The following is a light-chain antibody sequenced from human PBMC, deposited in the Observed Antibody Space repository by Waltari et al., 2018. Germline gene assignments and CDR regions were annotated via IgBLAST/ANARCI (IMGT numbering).Light chain of an antibody. CDR1: TSDIGAYDY. CDR3: SSYSSTNTLAVV. Sequence: QSALPQPASVSGSPGQSITISCTGTTSDIGAYDYVSWYQQHPGKAPKLIIYDVSNRPSGISDRFSGSKSVNTASLTISGLQAEDEGYYYCSSYSSTNTLAVVFGGGTKLTVL. V-gene: IGLV2-14*03. CDR2: DVS. J-gene: IGLJ3*02.